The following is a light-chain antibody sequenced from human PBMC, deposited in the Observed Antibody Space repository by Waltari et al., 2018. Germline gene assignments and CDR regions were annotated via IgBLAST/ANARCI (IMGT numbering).Light chain of an antibody. CDR1: NIGVKR. J-gene: IGLJ2*01. Sequence: SSVLTQPPSVSLAPGKTARITCGGNNIGVKRVPGCQQKPGQAPALVIYDDSDRPSGIPERFSGSNSGNTATLTISRVEAGDEADYYCQVWDSTTEHIVFGGGTKLTVL. CDR3: QVWDSTTEHIV. V-gene: IGLV3-21*01. CDR2: DDS.